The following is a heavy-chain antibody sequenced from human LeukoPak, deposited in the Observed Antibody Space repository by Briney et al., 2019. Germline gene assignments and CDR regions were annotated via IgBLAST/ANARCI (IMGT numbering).Heavy chain of an antibody. Sequence: GGSLRLSCTASGFTFSNAWMSWVRQAPGKGLEWGGRIKSNTDGGTKDYATPVKGRFTISRDDSRNTVYLQMNSPITEDTAVYYCTTYYSGSGSYLYFDNWGQGTLVTVSS. CDR1: GFTFSNAW. D-gene: IGHD3-10*01. CDR2: IKSNTDGGTK. J-gene: IGHJ4*02. V-gene: IGHV3-15*01. CDR3: TTYYSGSGSYLYFDN.